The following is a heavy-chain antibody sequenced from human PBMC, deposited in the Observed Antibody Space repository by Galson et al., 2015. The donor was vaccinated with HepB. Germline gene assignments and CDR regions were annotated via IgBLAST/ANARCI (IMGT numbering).Heavy chain of an antibody. J-gene: IGHJ3*01. CDR3: AKHTMIIGVRGFGT. CDR2: TYYRSKWYN. V-gene: IGHV6-1*01. Sequence: CAISGDSVSSNSAAWNWIRQSPSRGLEWLGRTYYRSKWYNDYAVSVKSRITINPDKSKNQLSLRLSSVTAADTAVYYCAKHTMIIGVRGFGTWGQGTMVTVSS. D-gene: IGHD3/OR15-3a*01. CDR1: GDSVSSNSAA.